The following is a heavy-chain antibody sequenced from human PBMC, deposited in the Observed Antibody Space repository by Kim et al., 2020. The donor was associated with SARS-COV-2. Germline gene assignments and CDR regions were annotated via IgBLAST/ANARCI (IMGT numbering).Heavy chain of an antibody. J-gene: IGHJ6*02. V-gene: IGHV4-59*13. CDR2: ISYSGGT. CDR1: GDSISDYY. CDR3: ARLLRYFDWQHDMDG. Sequence: SETLSLTCTVSGDSISDYYWSWFRQPPGKGLEWIGYISYSGGTNYNPSLKSRVTISVGTSKNQFSLKLTSVIAADTATYYCARLLRYFDWQHDMDGWGQG. D-gene: IGHD3-9*01.